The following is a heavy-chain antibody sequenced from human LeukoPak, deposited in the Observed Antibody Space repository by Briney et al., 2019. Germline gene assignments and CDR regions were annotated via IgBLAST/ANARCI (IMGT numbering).Heavy chain of an antibody. CDR1: GYTFTSYD. J-gene: IGHJ5*02. Sequence: ASVKVSYKASGYTFTSYDTNRVRQATGQRLEWMGWMNPKSGNTGYPQKFQGRVTMTRNTSISTAYMELSSLRSEDTAVYYCARGRIQLWLWVGRFGWFDPWGQGTLVTVSS. D-gene: IGHD5-18*01. CDR2: MNPKSGNT. CDR3: ARGRIQLWLWVGRFGWFDP. V-gene: IGHV1-8*01.